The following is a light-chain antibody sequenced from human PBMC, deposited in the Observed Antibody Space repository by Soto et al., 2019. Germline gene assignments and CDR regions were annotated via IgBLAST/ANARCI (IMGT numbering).Light chain of an antibody. Sequence: EIVMTQSPLSLPVSPGEPASISCRSSQSLLHSNGNTYLDWYLQKPGQSPQLLIYSGSNRASGVPDRFSGSRSGTDFTLKISRVEAEDVGVYYCMQALQTPFTFGQGPKLEIK. CDR2: SGS. V-gene: IGKV2-28*01. J-gene: IGKJ2*01. CDR1: QSLLHSNGNTY. CDR3: MQALQTPFT.